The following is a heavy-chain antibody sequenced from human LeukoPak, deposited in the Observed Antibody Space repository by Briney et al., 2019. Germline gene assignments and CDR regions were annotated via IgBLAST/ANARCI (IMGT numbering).Heavy chain of an antibody. CDR3: ALIQYCTTTRCSGSDY. CDR1: GYTFTGYY. Sequence: ASVKVSCKASGYTFTGYYIHWVRQAPGQGLEWMGWINPNSGATNYAQKFQGRVTMTRDTSISTAYMELSRLRSDDTDVYYCALIQYCTTTRCSGSDYWGQGTLVTASS. J-gene: IGHJ4*02. D-gene: IGHD2-2*01. CDR2: INPNSGAT. V-gene: IGHV1-2*02.